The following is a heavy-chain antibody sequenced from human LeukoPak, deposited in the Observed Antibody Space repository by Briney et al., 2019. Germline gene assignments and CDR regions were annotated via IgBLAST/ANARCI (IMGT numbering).Heavy chain of an antibody. V-gene: IGHV3-21*01. CDR3: AGGDRIAAAGKGVGY. D-gene: IGHD6-13*01. Sequence: GGSLRLSCAASGFTFSSYSMNWVRQAPGKGLEWVSSISSSSSYIYYADSVKGRFTISRDNAKNSLYLQMNSLRAEDTAVYYCAGGDRIAAAGKGVGYWGQGTLVTVSS. CDR1: GFTFSSYS. CDR2: ISSSSSYI. J-gene: IGHJ4*02.